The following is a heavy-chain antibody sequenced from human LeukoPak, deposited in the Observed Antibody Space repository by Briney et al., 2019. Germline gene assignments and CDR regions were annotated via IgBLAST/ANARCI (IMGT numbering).Heavy chain of an antibody. J-gene: IGHJ4*02. V-gene: IGHV3-33*01. Sequence: GGSLRLSCAASGFTFSSYGLHWVRQGPGKGLEWVAVAYADGDRKFHVDSVKGRFTISRDNSKNTFYLQMNSLRAEDTAIYYCATGGYMHYDHWGQGTLVTVSS. CDR2: AYADGDRK. D-gene: IGHD3-22*01. CDR1: GFTFSSYG. CDR3: ATGGYMHYDH.